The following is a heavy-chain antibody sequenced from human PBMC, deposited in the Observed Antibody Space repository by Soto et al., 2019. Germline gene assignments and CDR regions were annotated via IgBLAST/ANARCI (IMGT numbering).Heavy chain of an antibody. J-gene: IGHJ4*02. D-gene: IGHD3-22*01. Sequence: GGSLRLSCAVSGITVSSYYMSWVRQAAGKGLEWVSVIYAGTITYYADSVKGRFAIYRDNSKNTLNLEMNSLRVEDTAVYYCARIPYDNSGTIFDYWGQGTLVTVSS. CDR3: ARIPYDNSGTIFDY. CDR2: IYAGTIT. CDR1: GITVSSYY. V-gene: IGHV3-53*01.